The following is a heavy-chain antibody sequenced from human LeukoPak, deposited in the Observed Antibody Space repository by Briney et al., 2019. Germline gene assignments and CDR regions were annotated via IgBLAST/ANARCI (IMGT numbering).Heavy chain of an antibody. V-gene: IGHV4-59*01. Sequence: PSETLSLTCTISGGSISDYYWSWLRQPPGKGLEWIGYIYYSGSTNYNPSLKSRVTISVDTSKHQFSLKLSSVTAADTAIYYCARTFSGSYYYYGMDVWGQGTTVTVSS. J-gene: IGHJ6*02. CDR3: ARTFSGSYYYYGMDV. D-gene: IGHD1-26*01. CDR2: IYYSGST. CDR1: GGSISDYY.